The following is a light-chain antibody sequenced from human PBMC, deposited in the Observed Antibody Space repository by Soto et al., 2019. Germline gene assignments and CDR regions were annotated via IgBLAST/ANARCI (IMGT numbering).Light chain of an antibody. V-gene: IGLV2-23*01. CDR3: CSYAGSSTWV. CDR1: SNDVGSYNF. CDR2: EGS. Sequence: QSVLTQPASVSGSPGQSITISCTGTSNDVGSYNFVSWYQQHPGKAPKLTIYEGSKRPSGVSNRFSGSKSGNTASLTISGLQPEDEADYFCCSYAGSSTWVFGGGTKVTVL. J-gene: IGLJ3*02.